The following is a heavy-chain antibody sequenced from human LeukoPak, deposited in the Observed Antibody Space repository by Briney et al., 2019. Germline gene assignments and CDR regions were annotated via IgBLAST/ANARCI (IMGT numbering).Heavy chain of an antibody. CDR3: ARVTSIASLLDY. CDR2: IKGDESEK. V-gene: IGHV3-7*05. J-gene: IGHJ4*02. D-gene: IGHD3-16*02. CDR1: GFTFSSYW. Sequence: GGSLRLSCAASGFTFSSYWMSCVRQAPGKRPEWVANIKGDESEKYYVDSVKGRFTISRDNAKNSLYLQMNNLRAEDTSVYYCARVTSIASLLDYWGQGTLVTVSS.